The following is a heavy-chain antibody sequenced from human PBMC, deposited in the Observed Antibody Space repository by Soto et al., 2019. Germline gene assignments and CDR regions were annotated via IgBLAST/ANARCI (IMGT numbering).Heavy chain of an antibody. CDR2: INHSGST. V-gene: IGHV4-34*01. J-gene: IGHJ4*02. D-gene: IGHD3-3*01. Sequence: PSETLSLTCAVYGGSFSGYYWSWIRQPPGKGLEWIGEINHSGSTNYNPSLKSRVTISVDTSKNQFSLKLSSVTAADTAVYYCARGGPGAGDGDFWSGYYTFFDYWGQGTLVTVSS. CDR1: GGSFSGYY. CDR3: ARGGPGAGDGDFWSGYYTFFDY.